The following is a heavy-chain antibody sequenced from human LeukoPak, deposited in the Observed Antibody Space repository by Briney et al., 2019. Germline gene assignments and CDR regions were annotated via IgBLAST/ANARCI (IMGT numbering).Heavy chain of an antibody. CDR2: ISSSGSTI. J-gene: IGHJ4*02. V-gene: IGHV3-48*03. D-gene: IGHD3-3*01. CDR3: AREAASGYYHEVDY. CDR1: GFTFSSYT. Sequence: GGSLRLSCAASGFTFSSYTMNWVRQAPGKGLEWVSYISSSGSTIYYADSVKGRFTISRDNAKNSLYLQMNSLRAEDTAVYYCAREAASGYYHEVDYWGQGTLVTVSS.